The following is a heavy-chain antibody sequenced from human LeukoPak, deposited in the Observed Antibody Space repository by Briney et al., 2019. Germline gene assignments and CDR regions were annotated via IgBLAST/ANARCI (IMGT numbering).Heavy chain of an antibody. Sequence: GGSLRLSCAASGFTFGSYSMNWVRQAPGKGLEWVSSISSSSSYIYYADSVKGRFTISRDNAKNSLYLQMNSLRAEDTAVYYCARADHRGIVVVPAAIFFDYWGQGTLVTVSS. J-gene: IGHJ4*02. CDR1: GFTFGSYS. D-gene: IGHD2-2*01. CDR2: ISSSSSYI. CDR3: ARADHRGIVVVPAAIFFDY. V-gene: IGHV3-21*01.